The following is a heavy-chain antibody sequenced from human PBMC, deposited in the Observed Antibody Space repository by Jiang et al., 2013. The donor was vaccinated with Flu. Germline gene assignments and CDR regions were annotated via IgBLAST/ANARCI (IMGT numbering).Heavy chain of an antibody. J-gene: IGHJ3*02. CDR2: ISSSGNFI. Sequence: VQLLESGGGLVKPGGSLRLSCAGSGFTFSDHYMSWIRQAPGKGLEWVSYISSSGNFIKYADSVKGRSTISRDNANNSLFLQMDSLRVEDTAVYYCARTVSYSDYWSGYSGGDAFDIWGQGTMITVSS. D-gene: IGHD3-3*01. V-gene: IGHV3-11*03. CDR1: GFTFSDHY. CDR3: ARTVSYSDYWSGYSGGDAFDI.